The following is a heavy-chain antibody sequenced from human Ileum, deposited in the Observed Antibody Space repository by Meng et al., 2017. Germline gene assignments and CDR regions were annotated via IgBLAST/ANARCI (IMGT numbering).Heavy chain of an antibody. Sequence: VPLVQSGQGLARPSKTSELLCHVCVGSVRTSSYYCSCMRQPPGRRVVWCVLINYHSGSNYNTPLQGRLTITAITTTQHIPPRMLCVAAAEEAVVYCAALYATTTVEVHDYWGQGTLVTVSS. CDR1: VGSVRTSSYY. CDR3: AALYATTTVEVHDY. J-gene: IGHJ4*02. D-gene: IGHD1-26*01. V-gene: IGHV4-61*03. CDR2: INYHSGS.